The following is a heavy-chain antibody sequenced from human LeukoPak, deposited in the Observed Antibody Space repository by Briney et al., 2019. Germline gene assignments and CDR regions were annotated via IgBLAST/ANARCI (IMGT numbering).Heavy chain of an antibody. CDR3: ARDNGNTADFDY. V-gene: IGHV3-21*01. Sequence: GGSLRLSCAASGFTFSSYAMSWVRQAPGKGLEWVSSISSSSTYIYYADSVKGRFTISRDNAKNSVYLQMNSLRAEDTAVYYCARDNGNTADFDYWGQGTLVTVSS. D-gene: IGHD5-18*01. CDR1: GFTFSSYA. CDR2: ISSSSTYI. J-gene: IGHJ4*02.